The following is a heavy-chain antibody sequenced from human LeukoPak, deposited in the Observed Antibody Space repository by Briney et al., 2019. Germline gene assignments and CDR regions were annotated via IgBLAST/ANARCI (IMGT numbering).Heavy chain of an antibody. Sequence: SETLSLTCGVSGGSIDITNYWSWVRQAPGKGLEWIGDNADGGTTNYNPSLRSRVAMSFDRANNQFSLSLTSVTAADTAVYYCTREDRPYCPFAYWGQGVLVTFSS. J-gene: IGHJ4*02. V-gene: IGHV4-4*02. D-gene: IGHD1-26*01. CDR3: TREDRPYCPFAY. CDR2: NADGGTT. CDR1: GGSIDITNY.